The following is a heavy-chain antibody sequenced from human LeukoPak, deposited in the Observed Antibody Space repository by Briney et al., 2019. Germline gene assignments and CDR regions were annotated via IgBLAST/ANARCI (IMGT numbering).Heavy chain of an antibody. Sequence: ASVKVSCKASGYTFTGYYMHWVRQAPGQGLEWMGWINPNSGGTNYAQKFQGRVTMTRDTSISTAYMELSSLRSEDTAVYYCARAADIAARHGMDVWGQGTTVTVSS. CDR3: ARAADIAARHGMDV. J-gene: IGHJ6*02. CDR2: INPNSGGT. V-gene: IGHV1-2*02. D-gene: IGHD6-6*01. CDR1: GYTFTGYY.